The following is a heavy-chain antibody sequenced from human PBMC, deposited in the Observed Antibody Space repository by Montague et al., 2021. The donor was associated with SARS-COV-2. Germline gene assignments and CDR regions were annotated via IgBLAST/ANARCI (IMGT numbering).Heavy chain of an antibody. Sequence: SETLSLTCAVYGGSFSGYYWSWIRQPPGKGLEWIGEINHSGSTNSNPSLKSRVTISVDTSKNQFSLKLSSATAADTAVYYCTREGYQVLWSDYYYYGMDVWGQGTTVTVSS. V-gene: IGHV4-34*01. CDR3: TREGYQVLWSDYYYYGMDV. J-gene: IGHJ6*02. D-gene: IGHD2-2*01. CDR2: INHSGST. CDR1: GGSFSGYY.